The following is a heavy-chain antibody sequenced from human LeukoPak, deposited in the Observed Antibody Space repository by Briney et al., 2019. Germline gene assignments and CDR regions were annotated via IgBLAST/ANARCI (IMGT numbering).Heavy chain of an antibody. J-gene: IGHJ4*02. Sequence: SETLSLTCTVSGGSITSHYWSWIRQPPGKGLEWIGYIDYSGSTNYNPSLTSRVTISVDTYKNQFSLKLTYVTAADTAVYYCARDPSGYDYYFDYWGQGSLVTVSS. CDR1: GGSITSHY. V-gene: IGHV4-59*11. D-gene: IGHD5-12*01. CDR3: ARDPSGYDYYFDY. CDR2: IDYSGST.